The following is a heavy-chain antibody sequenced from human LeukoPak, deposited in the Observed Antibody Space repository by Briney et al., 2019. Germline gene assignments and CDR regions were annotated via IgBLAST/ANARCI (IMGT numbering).Heavy chain of an antibody. V-gene: IGHV3-15*01. CDR1: GFTFSNAW. D-gene: IGHD3-9*01. CDR2: IKSETDGGTT. Sequence: PGGSLRLSCAATGFTFSNAWMSWVRQAPGKGLEWVGRIKSETDGGTTDYAAPVKGRFTISRDDSKNTLYLQMNSLKTEDTAVYYCTTVLPGTSYYDILTGYYYFDYWGQGTLVTVSS. CDR3: TTVLPGTSYYDILTGYYYFDY. J-gene: IGHJ4*02.